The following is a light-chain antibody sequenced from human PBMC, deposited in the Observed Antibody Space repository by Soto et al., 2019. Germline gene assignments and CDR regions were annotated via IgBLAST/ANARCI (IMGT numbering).Light chain of an antibody. CDR3: SSYTSTFTWV. V-gene: IGLV2-14*01. Sequence: QSVLTQPASVSGSPGQSITISCTGTNKDIGLHDFVSWHQQHPGKAPKFIIYGISNRPSGVSNRFSGSKSGNTASLTISGLKVDDEAHYYCSSYTSTFTWVFGGGTKLTVL. CDR1: NKDIGLHDF. J-gene: IGLJ3*02. CDR2: GIS.